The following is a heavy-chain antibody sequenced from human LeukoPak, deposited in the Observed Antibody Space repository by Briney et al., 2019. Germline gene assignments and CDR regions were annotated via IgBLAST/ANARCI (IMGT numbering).Heavy chain of an antibody. D-gene: IGHD4-17*01. J-gene: IGHJ4*02. Sequence: SETLSLTCTVSGGSISSGDYYWSWIRQPPGKGLEWIGSIYYSGSTYYNPSLKSRVTISVDTSKNQFSLKLSSVTAADTAVYYCATGRGWAAKTTGSSYFDYWGQGTLVTVSS. V-gene: IGHV4-39*01. CDR2: IYYSGST. CDR3: ATGRGWAAKTTGSSYFDY. CDR1: GGSISSGDYY.